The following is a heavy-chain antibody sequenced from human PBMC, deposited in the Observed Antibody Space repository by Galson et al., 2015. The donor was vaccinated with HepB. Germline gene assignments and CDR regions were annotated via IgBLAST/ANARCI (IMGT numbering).Heavy chain of an antibody. Sequence: SVKVSCKASGGTFSSYAISWVRQAPGQGLEWMGGIIPIFGTANYAQKFQGRVTITADESTSTAYMELSSLRSEDTAVYYCARLSDYYGSGSWGLVYYYYYGMDVWGQGTTVTVSS. V-gene: IGHV1-69*13. D-gene: IGHD3-10*01. CDR1: GGTFSSYA. CDR2: IIPIFGTA. J-gene: IGHJ6*02. CDR3: ARLSDYYGSGSWGLVYYYYYGMDV.